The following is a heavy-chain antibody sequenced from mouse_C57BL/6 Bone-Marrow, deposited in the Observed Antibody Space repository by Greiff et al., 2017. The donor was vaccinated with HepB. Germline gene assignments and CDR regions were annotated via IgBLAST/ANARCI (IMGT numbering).Heavy chain of an antibody. Sequence: LEESGAELARPGASVKLSCKASGYTFPSYGISWVKQRTGQGLEWIGEIYPRSGNTYYNEKFKGKATLTADKSSSTAYMELRSLTSEDSAVYFCASPNYGSSYVDYFDYWGQGTTLTVSS. CDR1: GYTFPSYG. CDR2: IYPRSGNT. D-gene: IGHD1-1*01. J-gene: IGHJ2*01. CDR3: ASPNYGSSYVDYFDY. V-gene: IGHV1-81*01.